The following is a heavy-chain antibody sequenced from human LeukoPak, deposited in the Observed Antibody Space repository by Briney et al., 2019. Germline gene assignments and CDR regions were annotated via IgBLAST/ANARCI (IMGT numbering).Heavy chain of an antibody. Sequence: SETLSLTCTVSGVSISSGGYYWSWIRQHPGKGLEWIGYIYYSGSTYYNPSLKSRVTMSVDTSKNQFSLKLSSVTAADTAVYYCARDSGGNSARLFDYWGQGTLVTVSS. J-gene: IGHJ4*02. CDR1: GVSISSGGYY. CDR2: IYYSGST. D-gene: IGHD4-23*01. V-gene: IGHV4-31*03. CDR3: ARDSGGNSARLFDY.